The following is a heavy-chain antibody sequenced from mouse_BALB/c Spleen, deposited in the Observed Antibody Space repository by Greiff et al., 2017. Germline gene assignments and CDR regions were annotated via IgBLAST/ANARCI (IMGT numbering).Heavy chain of an antibody. CDR1: GFTFSDYY. V-gene: IGHV5-4*02. D-gene: IGHD2-4*01. CDR2: ISDGGSYT. CDR3: ARAGIYYDYLYAMDY. J-gene: IGHJ4*01. Sequence: EVQVVESGGGLVKPGGSLKLSCAASGFTFSDYYMYWVRQTPEKRLEWVATISDGGSYTYYPDSVKGRFTISRDNAKNNLYLQMSSLKSEDTAMYYCARAGIYYDYLYAMDYWGQGTSVTVSS.